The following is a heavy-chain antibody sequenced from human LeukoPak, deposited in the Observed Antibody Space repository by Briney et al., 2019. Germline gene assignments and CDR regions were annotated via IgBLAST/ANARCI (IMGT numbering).Heavy chain of an antibody. Sequence: GESLKISCQGSGYTFTNYWIGWVRQMPGKGLEWMGIIYPGDSDTRYSPSFQGQVTISADKSISTAYLQWSSLKASDTAMYYCARHGPGITMVRGVHWYFDLWGRGTLVTVSS. D-gene: IGHD3-10*01. J-gene: IGHJ2*01. V-gene: IGHV5-51*01. CDR2: IYPGDSDT. CDR1: GYTFTNYW. CDR3: ARHGPGITMVRGVHWYFDL.